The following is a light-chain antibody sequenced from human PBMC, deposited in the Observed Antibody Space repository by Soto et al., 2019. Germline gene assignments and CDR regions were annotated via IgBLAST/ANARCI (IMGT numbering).Light chain of an antibody. J-gene: IGKJ4*01. CDR2: DAS. Sequence: EIVLTQSPATLSLSPGVRAILSCRASQTISFYLAWYQQKPDQAPRLLIYDASNRATGIPARFSGSGSGTDFTLTISSLEPDDFAVYYCQQRNNWPLTFGVRTRLEN. CDR3: QQRNNWPLT. V-gene: IGKV3-11*01. CDR1: QTISFY.